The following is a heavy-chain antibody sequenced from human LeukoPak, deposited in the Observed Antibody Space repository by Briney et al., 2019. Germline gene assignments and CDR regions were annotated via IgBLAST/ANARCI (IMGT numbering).Heavy chain of an antibody. CDR3: ARVCRDGYNFDALAI. V-gene: IGHV1-46*01. CDR2: IDPSGGST. Sequence: ASVKVSCKASGYTFTSYYMHWVRQAPGQGLEWMGIIDPSGGSTSYAQKFQGRVTMTRDTSTSTVYMELSSLRSEDTAMYYCARVCRDGYNFDALAIWGQGTMVTVSS. CDR1: GYTFTSYY. J-gene: IGHJ3*02. D-gene: IGHD5-24*01.